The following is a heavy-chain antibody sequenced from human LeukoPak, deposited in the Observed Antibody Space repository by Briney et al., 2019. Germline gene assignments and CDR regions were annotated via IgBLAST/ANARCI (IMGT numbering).Heavy chain of an antibody. Sequence: GGSLRLSCAASGFTFSTYAMNWVRQAPGKGLEWVSVISGSGGSTDYADSVKGRFTISRDNSKNTLYLQMNSLRAEDTAVYYCAKHIFSLDYSDYWGQGTLVTVSS. CDR3: AKHIFSLDYSDY. D-gene: IGHD2-21*01. J-gene: IGHJ4*02. CDR1: GFTFSTYA. CDR2: ISGSGGST. V-gene: IGHV3-23*01.